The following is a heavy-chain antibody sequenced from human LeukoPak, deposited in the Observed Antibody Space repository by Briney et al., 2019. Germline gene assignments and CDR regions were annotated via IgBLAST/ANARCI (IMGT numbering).Heavy chain of an antibody. CDR2: IYYSGSN. CDR1: GGSISGYY. Sequence: PSETLSLTCTVSGGSISGYYWSWIRQPPGKGLEWIGYIYYSGSNKYNPSFKSRVTISVDSSKNQFSPTLSSVTAADTAVYYCARAIRQLLIDYWGQGTLVTVSS. V-gene: IGHV4-59*01. J-gene: IGHJ4*02. CDR3: ARAIRQLLIDY. D-gene: IGHD6-6*01.